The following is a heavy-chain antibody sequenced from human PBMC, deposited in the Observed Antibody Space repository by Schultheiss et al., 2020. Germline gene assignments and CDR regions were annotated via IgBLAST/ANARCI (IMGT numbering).Heavy chain of an antibody. V-gene: IGHV3-23*01. CDR2: ISGSGGST. CDR3: ARDLYYDSSGYYGGFDY. D-gene: IGHD3-22*01. CDR1: GFTFSSYA. Sequence: GGSLRLSCAASGFTFSSYAMSWVRQAPGKGLEWVSAISGSGGSTYYADSVKGRFTISRDNSKNTLYLQMNSLRAEDTAVYYCARDLYYDSSGYYGGFDYWGQGTLVNVSS. J-gene: IGHJ4*02.